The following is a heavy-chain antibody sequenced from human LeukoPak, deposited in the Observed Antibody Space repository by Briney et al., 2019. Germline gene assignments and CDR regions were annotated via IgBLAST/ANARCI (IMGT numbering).Heavy chain of an antibody. V-gene: IGHV4-39*01. CDR3: ARLVVRVFYHYYYMDV. J-gene: IGHJ6*03. CDR1: GGSISSSSYY. D-gene: IGHD3-10*01. CDR2: IYYSGST. Sequence: PSETLSLTCTVSGGSISSSSYYWGWIRQPPGKGLEWIGSIYYSGSTYYNPSLKSRVTISVDTSKNQFSLKLSSVTAADTAVYYCARLVVRVFYHYYYMDVWGKGTTVTISS.